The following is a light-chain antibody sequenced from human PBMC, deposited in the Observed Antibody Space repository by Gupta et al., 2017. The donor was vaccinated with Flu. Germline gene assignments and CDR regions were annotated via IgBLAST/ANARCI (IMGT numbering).Light chain of an antibody. J-gene: IGKJ4*01. CDR1: QSISSW. CDR2: KAS. CDR3: QQYNSSWVT. V-gene: IGKV1-5*03. Sequence: PSTLSASVGDRVTITCRASQSISSWLAWYQQKPGKAPKLLIYKASSLESGVPSRFSGSGSGTEFTLTISSLQPDDFATYYCQQYNSSWVTFGGGTKVEIK.